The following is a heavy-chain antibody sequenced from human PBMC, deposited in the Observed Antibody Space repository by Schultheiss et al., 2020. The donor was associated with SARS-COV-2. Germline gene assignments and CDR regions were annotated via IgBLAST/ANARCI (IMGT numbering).Heavy chain of an antibody. J-gene: IGHJ5*02. CDR1: GFSLSNARMG. CDR2: IFSNDEK. CDR3: ARILVGSGSYSSDWFDP. D-gene: IGHD3-10*01. V-gene: IGHV2-26*01. Sequence: SGPTLVKPTETLTLTCTVSGFSLSNARMGVSWILQPPGKALEWLAHIFSNDEKSYSTSLKSRLTISKDTSKSQVVLTMTNMDPVDTATYYCARILVGSGSYSSDWFDPWGQGTLVTVSS.